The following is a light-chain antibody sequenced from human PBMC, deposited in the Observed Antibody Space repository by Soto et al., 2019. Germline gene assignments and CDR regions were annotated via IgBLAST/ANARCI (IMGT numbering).Light chain of an antibody. CDR2: DVS. CDR1: SSNIGGYNY. J-gene: IGLJ2*01. V-gene: IGLV2-14*03. CDR3: SSYTTSSTLEV. Sequence: QSALTQPASVSESPGQSITISCTGTSSNIGGYNYVSWYQQHPGKAPKLIIYDVSTRPSGISNRFSGSKSGNTATLTISGLQAEDEADYYCSSYTTSSTLEVFGGGTKLTVL.